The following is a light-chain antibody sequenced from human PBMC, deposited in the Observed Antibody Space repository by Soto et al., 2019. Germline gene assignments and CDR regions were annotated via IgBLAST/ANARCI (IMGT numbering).Light chain of an antibody. CDR1: QSFRGL. Sequence: EIVLTQSPGTLSFSPGERATLSCRASQSFRGLLAWYQQKPGQAPRLLIYDAYNRATGIPPRFSGSGSGTDFTLTISSLEPEDSAVYYCQQRHMWPITFGQGRRLEIK. J-gene: IGKJ5*01. V-gene: IGKV3-11*01. CDR2: DAY. CDR3: QQRHMWPIT.